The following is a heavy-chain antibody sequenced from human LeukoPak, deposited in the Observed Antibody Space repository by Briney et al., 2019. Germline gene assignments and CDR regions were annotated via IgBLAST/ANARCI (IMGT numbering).Heavy chain of an antibody. Sequence: GASVKVSCKASGYTFTSYDINWVRQATGQGLEWMGWMNPNSGNTGYAQKFQGRVTMTRNTSISTAYMELSSLRSDDTAMYYCARDVGITVADSFVPWGQGTLVTVSS. CDR1: GYTFTSYD. CDR2: MNPNSGNT. J-gene: IGHJ5*02. V-gene: IGHV1-8*01. D-gene: IGHD6-13*01. CDR3: ARDVGITVADSFVP.